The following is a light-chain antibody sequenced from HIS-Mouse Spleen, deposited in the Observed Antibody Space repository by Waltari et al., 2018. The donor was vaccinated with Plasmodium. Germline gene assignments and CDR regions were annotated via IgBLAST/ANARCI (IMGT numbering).Light chain of an antibody. Sequence: SYELTQPPSVSVSPGQTASITCSGDKLGDNYACWYQQKPGQSPVLVIYQDSKRPSGYPERISGSNSGNTASLTISGTQAMDEADYYCQAWDSSTVVFGGGTKLTVL. CDR2: QDS. V-gene: IGLV3-1*01. CDR3: QAWDSSTVV. CDR1: KLGDNY. J-gene: IGLJ2*01.